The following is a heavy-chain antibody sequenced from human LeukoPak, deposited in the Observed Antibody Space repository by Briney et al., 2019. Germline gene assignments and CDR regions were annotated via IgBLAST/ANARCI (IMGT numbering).Heavy chain of an antibody. V-gene: IGHV1-2*02. D-gene: IGHD5-18*01. Sequence: ASVKVSCKASGYTFTGYYMHWVRQAPGQGLEWMGWINPNSGGTNYAQKFQGRVTMTGDTSISTAYMELSRLRSGDTAVYYCAREDTAMGFDYWGQGTLVTVSS. CDR1: GYTFTGYY. CDR3: AREDTAMGFDY. J-gene: IGHJ4*02. CDR2: INPNSGGT.